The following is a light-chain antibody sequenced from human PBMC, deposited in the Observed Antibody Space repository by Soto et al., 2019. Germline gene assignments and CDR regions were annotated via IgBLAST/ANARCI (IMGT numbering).Light chain of an antibody. V-gene: IGKV3-20*01. CDR2: STS. J-gene: IGKJ2*01. CDR1: QGVSSSD. CDR3: QQHGSSPYT. Sequence: VLTQSPGTLALSPGERAALSCRASQGVSSSDLAWYQHKPGQAPRRLIYSTSSRAPGIPDRFSGSGSGTDFTLSISRLEPEDFAVYYCQQHGSSPYTFGQGNKVEIK.